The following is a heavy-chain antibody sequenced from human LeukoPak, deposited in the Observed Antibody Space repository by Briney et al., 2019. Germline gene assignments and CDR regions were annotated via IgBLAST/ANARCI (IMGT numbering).Heavy chain of an antibody. CDR1: GYTLTELS. CDR3: ARVGYPVYYYYMDV. J-gene: IGHJ6*03. Sequence: ASVKVSRKVSGYTLTELSMHWVRQAPGQGLEWMGWINTNTGNPRYAQGFTGRFVFSLDTSVSTAYLQISSLKAEDTAVYYCARVGYPVYYYYMDVWGKGTTVTVSS. V-gene: IGHV7-4-1*02. CDR2: INTNTGNP. D-gene: IGHD6-13*01.